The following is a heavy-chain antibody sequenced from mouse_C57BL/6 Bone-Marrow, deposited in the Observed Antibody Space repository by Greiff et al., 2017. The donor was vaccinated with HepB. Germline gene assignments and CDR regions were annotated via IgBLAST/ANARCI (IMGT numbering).Heavy chain of an antibody. V-gene: IGHV1-72*01. D-gene: IGHD2-4*01. Sequence: QVQLKQPGAELVKPGASVKLSCKASGYTFTSYWMHWVKQRPGRGLEWSGRIDPNSGGTKYNEKFKSKATLTVDKPSSTAYMQLSSLTSEDSAVYYCARWDDYGAYWGQGTLVTVSA. CDR3: ARWDDYGAY. CDR2: IDPNSGGT. J-gene: IGHJ3*01. CDR1: GYTFTSYW.